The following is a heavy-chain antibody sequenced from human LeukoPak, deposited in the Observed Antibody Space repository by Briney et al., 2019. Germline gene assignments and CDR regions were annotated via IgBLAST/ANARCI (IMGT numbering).Heavy chain of an antibody. D-gene: IGHD4-17*01. CDR3: ARGYGDFRVEGRYFHS. J-gene: IGHJ4*02. V-gene: IGHV4-59*01. Sequence: PGGSLRLSCAASGFTFSNAWMSWVRQPPGKGLEFIGHVHYSGTANYNPSLRSRVTISIDTSKKHFFLKLKSVTAADTAVYYCARGYGDFRVEGRYFHSWGQGTLVTVSS. CDR2: VHYSGTA. CDR1: GFTFSNAW.